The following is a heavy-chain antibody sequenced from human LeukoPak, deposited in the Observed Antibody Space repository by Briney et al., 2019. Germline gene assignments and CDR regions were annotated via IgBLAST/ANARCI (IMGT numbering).Heavy chain of an antibody. D-gene: IGHD6-6*01. CDR3: ARLEYSSSPIAVADYWYFDL. Sequence: SQTLSLTCTVSGASISSGGYYWSWIRQHPGKGLEWIGYSYYSGSTYYNPSLKSRVTISVDTSKNQFSLKLSSVTAADTAVYYCARLEYSSSPIAVADYWYFDLWGRGTLVTVSS. CDR1: GASISSGGYY. J-gene: IGHJ2*01. V-gene: IGHV4-31*03. CDR2: SYYSGST.